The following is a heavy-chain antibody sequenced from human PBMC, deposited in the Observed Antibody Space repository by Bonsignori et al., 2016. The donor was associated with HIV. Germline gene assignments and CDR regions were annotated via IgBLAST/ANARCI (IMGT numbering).Heavy chain of an antibody. J-gene: IGHJ6*03. Sequence: SVKVSCKASGGTFSSYAISWVRQAPGQGLEWMGGIIPIFGTANYAQKFQGRVTITADESTSTAYMELSSLRSEDTAVYYCARGGPGITGTKAYYYMDVWGKGTTVTVSS. D-gene: IGHD1-7*01. CDR2: IIPIFGTA. CDR3: ARGGPGITGTKAYYYMDV. V-gene: IGHV1-69*13. CDR1: GGTFSSYA.